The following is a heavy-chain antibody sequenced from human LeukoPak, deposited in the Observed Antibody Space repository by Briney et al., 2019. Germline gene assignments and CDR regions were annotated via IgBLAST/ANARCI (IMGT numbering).Heavy chain of an antibody. CDR1: GGSISSYY. Sequence: SETLSLTCIVSGGSISSYYWSWLRQSPGKGLEWMGYIYYSGSTNYNPSLRSRVTISLDTSKNQFSLKLSSVTAADTAVYYCARGGWHYLDYWGQGTLVTVSS. J-gene: IGHJ4*02. CDR3: ARGGWHYLDY. CDR2: IYYSGST. V-gene: IGHV4-59*01. D-gene: IGHD6-19*01.